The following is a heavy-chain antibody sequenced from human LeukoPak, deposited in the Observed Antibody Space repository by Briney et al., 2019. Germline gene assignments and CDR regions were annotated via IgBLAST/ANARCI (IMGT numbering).Heavy chain of an antibody. D-gene: IGHD6-13*01. CDR1: GYSFTNYW. V-gene: IGHV5-51*01. Sequence: GESLKISCKGSGYSFTNYWIAWVRQMPGAGLEWMGIIFPGDSGTRYSPSFQGQVTISADKSINTAYLQWSSLNASDTDIYDCARRTAAAEVFDYWGQGTPVTVSS. J-gene: IGHJ4*02. CDR3: ARRTAAAEVFDY. CDR2: IFPGDSGT.